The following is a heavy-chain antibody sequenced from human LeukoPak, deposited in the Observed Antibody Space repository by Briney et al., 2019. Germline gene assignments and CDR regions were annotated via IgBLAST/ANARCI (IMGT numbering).Heavy chain of an antibody. J-gene: IGHJ4*02. CDR2: MYTRGST. CDR1: GGSISSYY. Sequence: PSETLSLTRTVFGGSISSYYWSWIRQPAGKGREWIGRMYTRGSTNYNPSLKSRVTMSVDTSKNQFSLKLSSVTAADTAVYYCARDTGYYFGSGNYLYYFDYWGQGTLVTVSS. V-gene: IGHV4-4*07. CDR3: ARDTGYYFGSGNYLYYFDY. D-gene: IGHD3-10*01.